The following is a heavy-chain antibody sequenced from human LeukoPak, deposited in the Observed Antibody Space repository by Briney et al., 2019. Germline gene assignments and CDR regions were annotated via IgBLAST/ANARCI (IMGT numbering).Heavy chain of an antibody. Sequence: ASVKVSCKVSGYTLTELSMHWVRQAPGKGLEWMGGFDPEDGETIYAQKFQGRVTMTEDTSTDTAYMELSSLRSEDTAVYYCATGQVVKSRNVRPPTVVTPFVYWGQGTLVTVSS. J-gene: IGHJ4*02. CDR1: GYTLTELS. V-gene: IGHV1-24*01. D-gene: IGHD4-23*01. CDR3: ATGQVVKSRNVRPPTVVTPFVY. CDR2: FDPEDGET.